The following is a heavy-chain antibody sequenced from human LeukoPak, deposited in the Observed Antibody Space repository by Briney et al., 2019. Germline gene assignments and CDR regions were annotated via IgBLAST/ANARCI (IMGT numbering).Heavy chain of an antibody. CDR3: VKDHAGY. J-gene: IGHJ4*02. CDR2: ISSNGGST. Sequence: AGSLRLSCSASGFTFSSYGMHWVRQAPGKGLEYVSGISSNGGSTYYADSVKGRFTISRDNSKNTLYLQMSSLRGEDTAVYYCVKDHAGYWGQGTLVTVSS. CDR1: GFTFSSYG. V-gene: IGHV3-64D*09.